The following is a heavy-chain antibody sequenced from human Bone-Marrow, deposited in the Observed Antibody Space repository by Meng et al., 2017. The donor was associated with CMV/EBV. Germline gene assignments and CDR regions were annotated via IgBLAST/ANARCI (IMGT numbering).Heavy chain of an antibody. V-gene: IGHV3-53*01. J-gene: IGHJ4*02. Sequence: GGSLRLSCAASGFTVSSNYMSWVRQAPGKGLEWVSVIYSGGSTYYADSVKGRFTISRDNSKNTLYLQMNSLRAEDTAVYYCASFRYNWNFDYWGQGTLVTVSS. D-gene: IGHD1-20*01. CDR1: GFTVSSNY. CDR2: IYSGGST. CDR3: ASFRYNWNFDY.